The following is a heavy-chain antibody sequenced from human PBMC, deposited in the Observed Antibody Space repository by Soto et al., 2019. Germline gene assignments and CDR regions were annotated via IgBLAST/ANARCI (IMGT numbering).Heavy chain of an antibody. V-gene: IGHV4-30-2*01. D-gene: IGHD2-2*01. J-gene: IGHJ5*02. CDR3: ARGRVVVPAAVMFNCLDP. CDR1: GAPITWGDYS. CDR2: IFHGGST. Sequence: SETLSLTCASSGAPITWGDYSWNWIRQPPGKGLEWIGYIFHGGSTYYNPSLRSRVTISVDRSRTQFSLKMSSVTAADTAVYYCARGRVVVPAAVMFNCLDPWGQGAQVTVSS.